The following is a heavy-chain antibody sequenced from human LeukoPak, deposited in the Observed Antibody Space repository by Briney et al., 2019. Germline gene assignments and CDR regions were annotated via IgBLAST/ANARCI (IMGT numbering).Heavy chain of an antibody. J-gene: IGHJ4*02. CDR2: ISSSSVDT. CDR1: GFTFDDYA. D-gene: IGHD3-10*01. CDR3: ASGTYRLGDY. V-gene: IGHV3-9*01. Sequence: GRSLRLSCAASGFTFDDYAMHWVRQAPGKGLEWISGISSSSVDTHYAESVKGRFRVSRDNSKTTLYLQMNSLRAEDTAVYYCASGTYRLGDYWGQGVLVAVSS.